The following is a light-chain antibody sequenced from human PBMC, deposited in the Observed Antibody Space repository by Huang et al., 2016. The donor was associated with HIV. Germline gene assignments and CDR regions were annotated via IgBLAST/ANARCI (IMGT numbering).Light chain of an antibody. V-gene: IGKV3-15*01. CDR1: QSVGSN. CDR2: GAS. CDR3: QQYNNWPYT. Sequence: DTVMTQTPAPLSVSPGARATLSCRASQSVGSNLAWFQQKPGQAPRLLIHGASTRATGIPARFSGSGSGTEFTLTISSLQSEDFAVYYCQQYNNWPYTFGQGTKLEIK. J-gene: IGKJ2*01.